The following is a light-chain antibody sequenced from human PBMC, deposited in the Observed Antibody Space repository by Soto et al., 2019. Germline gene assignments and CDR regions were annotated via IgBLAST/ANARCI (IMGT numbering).Light chain of an antibody. Sequence: DIVMTQSPLALPVTPGEAASISCRSIQSLLHSNGYNYVDWYLQKPGKSPQLLIYLGFSRSCGVLYRFSGSGALTDFTLTISRVEAGDVGFYYCMQYLGTPWTFCQGTKM. J-gene: IGKJ1*01. CDR1: QSLLHSNGYNY. CDR3: MQYLGTPWT. V-gene: IGKV2-28*01. CDR2: LGF.